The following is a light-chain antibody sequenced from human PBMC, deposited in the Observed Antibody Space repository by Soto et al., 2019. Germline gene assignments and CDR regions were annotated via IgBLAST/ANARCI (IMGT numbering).Light chain of an antibody. CDR2: DAX. CDR1: QSXXSW. CDR3: QQYNSYSLT. J-gene: IGKJ1*01. Sequence: DIQMTQSPATLSASVGDRVTITCRASQSXXSWLAWYQQKPGKAPKLLIYDAXSVESGVPSRCSGSGSGTEFTLTISSLQPDDFATYYCQQYNSYSLTFGQGTKLDIK. V-gene: IGKV1-5*01.